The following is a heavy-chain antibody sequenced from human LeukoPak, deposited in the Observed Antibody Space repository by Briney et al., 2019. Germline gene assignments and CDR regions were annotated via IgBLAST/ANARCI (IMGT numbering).Heavy chain of an antibody. J-gene: IGHJ4*02. Sequence: PGGTLRLSCATSGFTFSSYSMNWVRQAPGKGLEWVSSISSSSSYIYYADSVKGRFTISRDNAKNSLYLQMNSLRAEDTAVYYCARAVQLWLLPPGYWGQGTLVTVSS. CDR2: ISSSSSYI. CDR1: GFTFSSYS. V-gene: IGHV3-21*01. CDR3: ARAVQLWLLPPGY. D-gene: IGHD5-18*01.